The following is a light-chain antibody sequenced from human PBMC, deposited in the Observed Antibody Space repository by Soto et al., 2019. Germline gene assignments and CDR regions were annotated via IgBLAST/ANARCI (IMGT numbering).Light chain of an antibody. CDR3: QRRSSWAVL. CDR1: QSLNTY. V-gene: IGKV3-11*01. CDR2: DAS. J-gene: IGKJ1*01. Sequence: EMVLTQSPATLSLSPGERVSLSCRASQSLNTYFAWYQQKPGNAPRLLIYDASSRATGIPARFSGSGAGTDFPPTSSSLEPAYCSMYYCQRRSSWAVLFGHGTRVEI.